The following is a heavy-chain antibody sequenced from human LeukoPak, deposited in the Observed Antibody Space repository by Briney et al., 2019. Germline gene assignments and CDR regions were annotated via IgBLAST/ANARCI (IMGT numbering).Heavy chain of an antibody. V-gene: IGHV3-23*01. Sequence: GGSLRLSCSASGFTYTDYSMGWVRQVPGKGPEWVSGLGRTGEYKYYADSVKGRFTISRDNSNDMVFLQMNSLRAEDTAIYYCVKDRPCGTCKPMDAWGQGTTV. CDR3: VKDRPCGTCKPMDA. CDR1: GFTYTDYS. D-gene: IGHD2-21*01. J-gene: IGHJ6*02. CDR2: LGRTGEYK.